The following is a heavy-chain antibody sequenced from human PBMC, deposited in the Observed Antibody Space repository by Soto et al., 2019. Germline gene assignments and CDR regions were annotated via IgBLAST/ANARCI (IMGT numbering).Heavy chain of an antibody. V-gene: IGHV1-69*02. CDR3: ARGLHYDSISLDDY. J-gene: IGHJ4*02. CDR1: GGTFSSDT. Sequence: QVQLVQSGAEVKKPGSSVKVSCKASGGTFSSDTISWVRQAPGQGLEWMGRIIPILGIANYAQKFQGRVTITADKSTSTAYMELSSLRSEDTAVYYCARGLHYDSISLDDYWGQGTLVTVSS. CDR2: IIPILGIA. D-gene: IGHD3-22*01.